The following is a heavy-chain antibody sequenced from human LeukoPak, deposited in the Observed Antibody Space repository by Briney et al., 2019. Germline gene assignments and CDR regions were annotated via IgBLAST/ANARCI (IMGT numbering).Heavy chain of an antibody. CDR2: ISSSSSYI. D-gene: IGHD1-26*01. J-gene: IGHJ3*02. Sequence: GGSLRLSCAASGFTFSSYWMSWVRQAPGKGLEWVSSISSSSSYIYYADSVKGRFTISRDNSKNTLYLQMNSLRAEDTAVYYCAKDSGWYSGYPHEAFDIWGQGTMVTVSS. CDR3: AKDSGWYSGYPHEAFDI. V-gene: IGHV3-21*01. CDR1: GFTFSSYW.